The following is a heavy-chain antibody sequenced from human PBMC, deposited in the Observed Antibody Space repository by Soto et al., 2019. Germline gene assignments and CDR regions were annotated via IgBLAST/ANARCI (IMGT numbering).Heavy chain of an antibody. J-gene: IGHJ6*02. Sequence: QVQLVQSGAEVKKPGASVKVSCKASGYTFTAYYMHWVRQAPGQGLEWMGCINPNSGGTNSAQKFQGWVTMTRDTSISTRYTELRRLRSDDMAVYYCASGDGSSSYGMAVWGQGTPFTVSS. V-gene: IGHV1-2*04. CDR1: GYTFTAYY. D-gene: IGHD3-3*01. CDR2: INPNSGGT. CDR3: ASGDGSSSYGMAV.